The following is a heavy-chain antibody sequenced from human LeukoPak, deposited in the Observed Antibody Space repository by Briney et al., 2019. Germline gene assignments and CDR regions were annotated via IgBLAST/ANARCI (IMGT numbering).Heavy chain of an antibody. J-gene: IGHJ4*02. V-gene: IGHV3-23*01. CDR3: AKRGAVPGRGDFDY. CDR2: ISGSGAST. Sequence: PGGSLRLSCAASGFSSSSYAMDWIRQAPGKGLQWVSGISGSGASTYYADSVKGRITISRDNFKTTLFLQMNSLRAEDTAVYYCAKRGAVPGRGDFDYWGQGTLVTVSS. CDR1: GFSSSSYA. D-gene: IGHD6-19*01.